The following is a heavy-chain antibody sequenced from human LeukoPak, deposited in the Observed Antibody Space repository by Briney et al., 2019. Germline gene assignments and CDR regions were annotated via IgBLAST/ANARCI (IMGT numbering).Heavy chain of an antibody. CDR2: IKSKADGGTT. CDR1: GFTFSNAW. CDR3: ATNSDYEGLFAY. V-gene: IGHV3-15*01. D-gene: IGHD5-12*01. Sequence: GGSLRLSCAASGFTFSNAWMSWVRQAPGKGLEWVGRIKSKADGGTTDYAAPAKGRFTISRDDSENTLYLQMNSLKTEDTAVYYCATNSDYEGLFAYWGQGSLVTVSS. J-gene: IGHJ4*02.